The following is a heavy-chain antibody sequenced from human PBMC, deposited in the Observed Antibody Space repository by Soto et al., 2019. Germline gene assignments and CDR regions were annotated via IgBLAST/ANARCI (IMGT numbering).Heavy chain of an antibody. CDR2: ISGSSSST. CDR3: AKYYMVTRSPFDY. CDR1: GFTFSSYA. D-gene: IGHD5-18*01. J-gene: IGHJ4*02. V-gene: IGHV3-23*01. Sequence: PGGSLRLSCAASGFTFSSYAMSWVRQAPGKGLEWVSAISGSSSSTYYADSVKGRFTISRDNSKNTLYLQMNSLRAEDTAVYYCAKYYMVTRSPFDYWGQGTLVTVSS.